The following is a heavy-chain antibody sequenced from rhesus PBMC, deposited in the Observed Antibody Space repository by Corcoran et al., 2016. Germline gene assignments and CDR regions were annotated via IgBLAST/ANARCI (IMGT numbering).Heavy chain of an antibody. D-gene: IGHD5-24*01. CDR2: ISYSGST. V-gene: IGHV4-122*02. Sequence: QLQLQESGPGLVKPSETLSLTCAVSGYSISSGYGWSWIRQPPGKGLGWIGYISYSGSTSYSPSLKSRVTSSRDTSKNRFSLKLSAVTAADTAVYYCARGSAGTVLFDYWGQGVLVTVSS. CDR3: ARGSAGTVLFDY. J-gene: IGHJ4*01. CDR1: GYSISSGYG.